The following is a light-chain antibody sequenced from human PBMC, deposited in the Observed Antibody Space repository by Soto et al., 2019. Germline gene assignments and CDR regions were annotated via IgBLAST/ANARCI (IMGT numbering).Light chain of an antibody. J-gene: IGLJ2*01. CDR3: SSYTSTSTVV. Sequence: QSVLTQPASVSGSPGQSITISCTGTSTDFADFDYVSWYQQHPGKAPKLMIYEVSNRPSGVSNRFSGSKSGNTASLTISGLQAEDEADYYCSSYTSTSTVVFGGGTKLTVL. CDR2: EVS. V-gene: IGLV2-14*01. CDR1: STDFADFDY.